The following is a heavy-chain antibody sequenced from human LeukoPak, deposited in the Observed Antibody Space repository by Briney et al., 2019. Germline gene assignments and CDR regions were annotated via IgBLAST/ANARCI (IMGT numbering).Heavy chain of an antibody. CDR2: IYYSGST. CDR3: ARGPGWESGLFDY. D-gene: IGHD1-26*01. Sequence: PSESLSLTCTVSGGSISSSSYYWGWIRQPPGKGLEWIGYIYYSGSTNYNPSLKSRVTISVDTSKNQFSLKLSSVTAADTAVYYCARGPGWESGLFDYWGQGTLVTVSS. J-gene: IGHJ4*02. V-gene: IGHV4-61*05. CDR1: GGSISSSSYY.